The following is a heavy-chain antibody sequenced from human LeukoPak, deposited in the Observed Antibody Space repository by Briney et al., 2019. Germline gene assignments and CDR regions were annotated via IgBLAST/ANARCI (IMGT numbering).Heavy chain of an antibody. CDR2: ISFDGTDA. Sequence: GGSLRLSCAASGFTFSSYAIHWVRQAPGKGLEWVAVISFDGTDAFYADSVKGRFTISRDNSKNTLYLQMNSLRADDTAVYYCARSVGATLCYFDYWGQGTLVTVSS. J-gene: IGHJ4*02. D-gene: IGHD1-26*01. CDR1: GFTFSSYA. CDR3: ARSVGATLCYFDY. V-gene: IGHV3-30*04.